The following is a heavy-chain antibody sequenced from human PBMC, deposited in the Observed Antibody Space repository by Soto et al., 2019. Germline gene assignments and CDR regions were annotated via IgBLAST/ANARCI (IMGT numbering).Heavy chain of an antibody. Sequence: GGALRLSCAASGFTFSSYWMHLVRQAPGKGLVWVSRINSDGSSTSYADSVKGRFTISRDNAKNTLYLQMNSLGAEDTAVYYCARDPPDNERGYYSLDYWGQGTRVTVSS. CDR3: ARDPPDNERGYYSLDY. J-gene: IGHJ4*02. CDR1: GFTFSSYW. CDR2: INSDGSST. D-gene: IGHD3-3*01. V-gene: IGHV3-74*01.